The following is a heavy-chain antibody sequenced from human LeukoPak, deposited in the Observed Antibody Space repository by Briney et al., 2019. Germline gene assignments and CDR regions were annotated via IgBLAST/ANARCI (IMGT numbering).Heavy chain of an antibody. D-gene: IGHD3-10*01. CDR3: ARYGSGSNPPLDY. CDR1: ANTFTDYS. Sequence: ASVKVSCKASANTFTDYSMHWVRQAPGQGLEWMGWINPKNGDTKYAQQFQGRVTMTRDTSISTSYMELSSLRSDDTALYYCARYGSGSNPPLDYWGQGTLVTVSS. J-gene: IGHJ4*02. CDR2: INPKNGDT. V-gene: IGHV1-2*02.